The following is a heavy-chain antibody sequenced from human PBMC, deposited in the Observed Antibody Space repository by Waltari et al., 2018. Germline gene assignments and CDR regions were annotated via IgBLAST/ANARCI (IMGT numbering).Heavy chain of an antibody. CDR1: GDSISSYH. CDR2: IYTSGNT. D-gene: IGHD6-19*01. Sequence: QVQLQESGPGLVKPSETLSLTCTVSGDSISSYHWSWIRQPAGKGLEWIGRIYTSGNTHYNPPLKSRVTMSVDMSKNQFSLKLSSVTAADTAVYYCAKDGGWYPDYWGQGTLVTVSS. V-gene: IGHV4-4*07. CDR3: AKDGGWYPDY. J-gene: IGHJ4*02.